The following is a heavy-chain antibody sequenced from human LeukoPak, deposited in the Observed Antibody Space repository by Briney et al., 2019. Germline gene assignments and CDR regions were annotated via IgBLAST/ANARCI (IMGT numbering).Heavy chain of an antibody. CDR2: IYSGGST. CDR3: ARDTVAAAGNYYYYMDA. CDR1: GFTVSSNY. V-gene: IGHV3-53*01. D-gene: IGHD6-13*01. J-gene: IGHJ6*03. Sequence: PGGSLRLSCAASGFTVSSNYMSWVRQAPGKGLEWVSVIYSGGSTYYADSVKGRFTISRDNSKNTLYLQMNSLRAEDTAVYYCARDTVAAAGNYYYYMDAWGKGTTVTVSS.